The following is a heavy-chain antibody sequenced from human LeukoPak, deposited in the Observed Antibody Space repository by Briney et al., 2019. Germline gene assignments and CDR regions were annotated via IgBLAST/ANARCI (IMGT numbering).Heavy chain of an antibody. D-gene: IGHD3-22*01. CDR2: IWYDGSNK. J-gene: IGHJ4*02. CDR3: ARDLGYDSSGYHPTFDY. CDR1: GFTFSSCA. Sequence: GGSLRLSCAASGFTFSSCAMSWVRQAPGKGLEWVAVIWYDGSNKYYADSVKGRFTISRDNSKNTLYLQMNSLRAEDTAVYYCARDLGYDSSGYHPTFDYWGQGTLVTVSS. V-gene: IGHV3-33*08.